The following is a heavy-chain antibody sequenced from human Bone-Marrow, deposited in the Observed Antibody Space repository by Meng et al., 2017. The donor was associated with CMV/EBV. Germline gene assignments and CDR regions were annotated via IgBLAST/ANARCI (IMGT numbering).Heavy chain of an antibody. Sequence: SETLSLTCAVYGGSFSGYYWSWIRQPPGKGLEWIGEINHSGSTNYNPSLKSRVTISVDTSKNQFSLELSSVTAADTAVYYCASQRGRYNWNYYYGMDVWGQGTTVTVSS. CDR1: GGSFSGYY. CDR3: ASQRGRYNWNYYYGMDV. CDR2: INHSGST. D-gene: IGHD1-20*01. V-gene: IGHV4-34*01. J-gene: IGHJ6*02.